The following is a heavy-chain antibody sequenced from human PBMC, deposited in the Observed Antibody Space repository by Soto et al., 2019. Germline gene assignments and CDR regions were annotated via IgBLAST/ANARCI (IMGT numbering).Heavy chain of an antibody. CDR3: AQTPGGWYPPFDC. D-gene: IGHD6-19*01. Sequence: QVQLVESGGGVVQPGRSLRLSCAASGFTFSSYGMHWVRQAPGKGLEWVAVISYDGSNKYYADSVKGRFTISRDNSKNTVYLQVTGLRAEATGVYFCAQTPGGWYPPFDCWGQGTLVTVSS. CDR2: ISYDGSNK. V-gene: IGHV3-30*18. CDR1: GFTFSSYG. J-gene: IGHJ4*02.